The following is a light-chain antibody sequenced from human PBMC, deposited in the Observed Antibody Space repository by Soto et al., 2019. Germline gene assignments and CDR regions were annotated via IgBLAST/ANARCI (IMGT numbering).Light chain of an antibody. V-gene: IGKV1-39*01. J-gene: IGKJ4*01. CDR2: AAS. CDR1: QSISTY. Sequence: DIQMTQSPSSLSASIGDIVSITCRASQSISTYLNWYQQKPGKAPKLLIYAASSLQSGVPSRFSGSGSGTDFTLTISSLQPEDFATYYCQHTYTTPPTFGGGTKVDIK. CDR3: QHTYTTPPT.